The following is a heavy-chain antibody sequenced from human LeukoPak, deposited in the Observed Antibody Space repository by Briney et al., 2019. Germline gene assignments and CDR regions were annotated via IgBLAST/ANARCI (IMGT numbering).Heavy chain of an antibody. D-gene: IGHD1-26*01. Sequence: GASVKVSCKVSGYTLTELSMHWVRQAPGKGLEWMGGFDPEDGETIYAQKFQGRVTMTEDTSTDTAYMELSSLRSEDTAVYYCATVAKEDSESATFDIWGQGTMVTVSS. J-gene: IGHJ3*02. CDR2: FDPEDGET. V-gene: IGHV1-24*01. CDR1: GYTLTELS. CDR3: ATVAKEDSESATFDI.